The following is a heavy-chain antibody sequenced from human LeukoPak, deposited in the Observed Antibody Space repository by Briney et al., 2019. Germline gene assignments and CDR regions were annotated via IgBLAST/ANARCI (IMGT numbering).Heavy chain of an antibody. Sequence: GGSLRLSCAASGFTFSGSAMSWVRQAPGEGLEWVSLISYSGANSYYTDSVRGRFTISRDNSKDTLFLQMNSLRAEDTAVYYCARILGEGRAMVRGVMDYWGQGTLVTVSS. D-gene: IGHD3-10*01. CDR3: ARILGEGRAMVRGVMDY. J-gene: IGHJ4*02. CDR2: ISYSGANS. V-gene: IGHV3-23*01. CDR1: GFTFSGSA.